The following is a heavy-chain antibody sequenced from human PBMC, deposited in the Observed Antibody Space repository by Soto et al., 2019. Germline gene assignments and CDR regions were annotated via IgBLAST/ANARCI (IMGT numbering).Heavy chain of an antibody. V-gene: IGHV2-5*02. D-gene: IGHD6-13*01. J-gene: IGHJ4*02. Sequence: QITLKESGPTLVKPTQTLTLTCTFSGFSLSTSGVGVGWIRQPPGKALEWLALIYWDDDKRYSPSLKRRLTITKDTSKNQVVLTMTNMDPVDTATYYCAIFIKGIAAVDYFDYWGQGTLVTVSS. CDR2: IYWDDDK. CDR1: GFSLSTSGVG. CDR3: AIFIKGIAAVDYFDY.